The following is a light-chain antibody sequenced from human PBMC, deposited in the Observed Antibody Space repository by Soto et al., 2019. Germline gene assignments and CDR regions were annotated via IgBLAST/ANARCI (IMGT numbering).Light chain of an antibody. CDR3: HQRQSWPRT. V-gene: IGKV3-11*01. CDR1: QYINTR. Sequence: EIFLTQSPATLSSCRGDIVTLSCRASQYINTRLAWYQHRPGQSPRLLIYQTSLRAAGIPARFSASGSGTDFTLTISDVQPEDFALYYCHQRQSWPRTFGQGT. J-gene: IGKJ1*01. CDR2: QTS.